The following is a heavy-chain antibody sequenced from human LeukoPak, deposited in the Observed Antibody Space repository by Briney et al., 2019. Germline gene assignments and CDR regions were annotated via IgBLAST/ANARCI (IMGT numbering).Heavy chain of an antibody. Sequence: PAGGSLRLSCAVSGFTLSNGWMSWIRQAPGKGLEWVSYISSSSSTIYYADSVKGRFTISRDNAKNSLYLQMNSLRAEDTAVYYCARGSSSWFGGPYFDYWGQGTLVTVSS. CDR1: GFTLSNGW. J-gene: IGHJ4*02. D-gene: IGHD6-13*01. CDR3: ARGSSSWFGGPYFDY. CDR2: ISSSSSTI. V-gene: IGHV3-48*01.